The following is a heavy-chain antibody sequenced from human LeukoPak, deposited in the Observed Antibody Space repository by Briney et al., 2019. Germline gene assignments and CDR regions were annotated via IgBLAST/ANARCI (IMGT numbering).Heavy chain of an antibody. CDR2: IIPIFGTA. D-gene: IGHD3-3*01. CDR1: GGTFSSYA. Sequence: SVKVSCKASGGTFSSYAISWVRQAPGQGLEWMGGIIPIFGTANYAQKFQGRVTITTDESTSIAYMELSSLRSEDTAVYYCARVPIFGVGGYYYCYMDVWGKGTTVTVSS. CDR3: ARVPIFGVGGYYYCYMDV. J-gene: IGHJ6*03. V-gene: IGHV1-69*05.